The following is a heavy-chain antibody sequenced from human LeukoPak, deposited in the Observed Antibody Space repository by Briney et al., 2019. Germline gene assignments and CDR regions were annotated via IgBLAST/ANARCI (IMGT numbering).Heavy chain of an antibody. CDR2: ISSSGGRT. Sequence: GGPLRLSCAASGFTYSSYAMSWVRQAPGKGLEWVSAISSSGGRTYYADSVKGRFTISSDHSKNTLFLQMNSLRAEDTSVCYCAKGESNWDYDCDHWGGGTLVSVSS. V-gene: IGHV3-23*01. D-gene: IGHD7-27*01. CDR1: GFTYSSYA. J-gene: IGHJ4*02. CDR3: AKGESNWDYDCDH.